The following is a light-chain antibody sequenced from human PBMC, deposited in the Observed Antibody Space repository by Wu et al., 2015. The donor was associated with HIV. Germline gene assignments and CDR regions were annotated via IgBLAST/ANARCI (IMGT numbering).Light chain of an antibody. V-gene: IGKV1-8*01. CDR1: QGISSY. J-gene: IGKJ1*01. Sequence: ATRITQSPSSLSASTGDRVTITCRASQGISSYLAWYQQKPGKAPKLLIYAASTLQSGVPSRFSGSGSGTDFTLTISCLQSEDFATYYCQQYYSYPWTFGQGTKVEIK. CDR3: QQYYSYPWT. CDR2: AAS.